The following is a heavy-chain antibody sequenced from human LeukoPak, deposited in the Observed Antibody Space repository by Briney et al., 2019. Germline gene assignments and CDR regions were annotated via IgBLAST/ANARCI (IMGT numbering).Heavy chain of an antibody. Sequence: PSETLSLTCAVSGYSISSGYYWGWIRQPPGKGPEWIGSIYHSGSTYYNPSLKSRVTISVDTSKNQFFLKLSSVTAADTAVYYCAKTRTGPYYFDYWGQGTLVTVSS. CDR1: GYSISSGYY. CDR3: AKTRTGPYYFDY. CDR2: IYHSGST. V-gene: IGHV4-38-2*01. J-gene: IGHJ4*02.